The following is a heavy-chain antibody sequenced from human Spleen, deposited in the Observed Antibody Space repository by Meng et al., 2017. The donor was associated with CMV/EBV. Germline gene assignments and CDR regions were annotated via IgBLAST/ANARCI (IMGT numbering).Heavy chain of an antibody. D-gene: IGHD2-21*01. J-gene: IGHJ4*02. Sequence: GGSLRLSCAASGFTFSTYSMNWVRQAPGKGLEWVSSISSSSSYRYYADSVKGRFTISRDNAKNTLYLQMNSLRAEDTAVYYCAKYSAVGERLYYFDYWGQGTLVTVSS. CDR2: ISSSSSYR. CDR1: GFTFSTYS. V-gene: IGHV3-21*04. CDR3: AKYSAVGERLYYFDY.